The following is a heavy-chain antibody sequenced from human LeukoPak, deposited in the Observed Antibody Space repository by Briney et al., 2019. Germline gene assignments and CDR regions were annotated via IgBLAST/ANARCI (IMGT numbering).Heavy chain of an antibody. CDR3: ARSVPAAIVHYFQH. Sequence: GGSLRLSCAASGFPFSTYAMHWVRQAPGKGLEWVVVISYDGSNKYYADSVKGRFTISRDNSKNTLYLQMNSLRAEDTAVYYCARSVPAAIVHYFQHWGQGTLVTVSS. D-gene: IGHD2-2*02. J-gene: IGHJ1*01. CDR2: ISYDGSNK. V-gene: IGHV3-30-3*01. CDR1: GFPFSTYA.